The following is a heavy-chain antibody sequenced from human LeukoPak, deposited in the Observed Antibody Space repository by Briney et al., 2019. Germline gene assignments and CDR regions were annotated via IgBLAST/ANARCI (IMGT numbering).Heavy chain of an antibody. J-gene: IGHJ4*02. Sequence: SETLSLTCTVSGGSINNYYWSWIRQPPGKGLEWIAYIYYSGRTNYNPSFKSRVTISVDTSKNQFSLNLSSVTAADTAVYYCASWSKVGAIFDYWGQGTLVTVSS. V-gene: IGHV4-59*08. D-gene: IGHD1-26*01. CDR2: IYYSGRT. CDR1: GGSINNYY. CDR3: ASWSKVGAIFDY.